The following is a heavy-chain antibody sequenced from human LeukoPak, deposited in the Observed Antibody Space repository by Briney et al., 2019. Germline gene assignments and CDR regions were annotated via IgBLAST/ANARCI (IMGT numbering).Heavy chain of an antibody. Sequence: SETLSLTCTVSGDSISSYYWSWIRQTPGKGLEWIGYIHTNGRTNYSPSLKSRVTMSVDTSKNQFSLKLSSVTAADTAVYYCARNTPDIVVVPAARGYNWFDPWGQGTLVTVSS. CDR3: ARNTPDIVVVPAARGYNWFDP. D-gene: IGHD2-2*01. CDR2: IHTNGRT. V-gene: IGHV4-4*09. CDR1: GDSISSYY. J-gene: IGHJ5*02.